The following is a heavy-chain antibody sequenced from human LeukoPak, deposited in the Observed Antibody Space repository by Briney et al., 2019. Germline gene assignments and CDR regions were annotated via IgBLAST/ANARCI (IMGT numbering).Heavy chain of an antibody. CDR3: AREVAVSGTENGAFNV. CDR1: GFSLSSYA. V-gene: IGHV3-30-3*01. J-gene: IGHJ6*02. Sequence: GGSLRLSCAASGFSLSSYAMLWVRQAPGKGLEWVAVISFDGTNKYYADSVKGRLTISRDNSENTLHLQMNSLRAEDTAVYFCAREVAVSGTENGAFNVWGPGTTVIVSS. CDR2: ISFDGTNK. D-gene: IGHD6-19*01.